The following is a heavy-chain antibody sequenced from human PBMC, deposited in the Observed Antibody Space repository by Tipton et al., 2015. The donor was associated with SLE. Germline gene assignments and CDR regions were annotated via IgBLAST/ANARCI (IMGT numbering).Heavy chain of an antibody. V-gene: IGHV3-30*04. D-gene: IGHD7-27*01. CDR2: VSYDGAKA. J-gene: IGHJ6*03. Sequence: SLRLSCAASGFTFSNYAMHLVRQAPGKGLEWVAVVSYDGAKAYYTDSVKGRFTISRDNAKNSLYLQMNSLRAEDTAVYYCARDLPGYYYMDVWGKGTTVTVSS. CDR1: GFTFSNYA. CDR3: ARDLPGYYYMDV.